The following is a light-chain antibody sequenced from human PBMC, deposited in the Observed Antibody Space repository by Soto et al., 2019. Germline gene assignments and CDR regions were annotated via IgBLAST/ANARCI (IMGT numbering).Light chain of an antibody. CDR2: EVT. J-gene: IGLJ1*01. Sequence: SVLTQPPSASGSPGQSVTISCTGTSSDVGGYDYVSWYQQRPGKAPKLLIHEVTKRPSGVPDRFSGSKSGNTASLTVSGLQAEDESDYCCSSYARRTLYVFGTGTSVTVL. CDR1: SSDVGGYDY. V-gene: IGLV2-8*01. CDR3: SSYARRTLYV.